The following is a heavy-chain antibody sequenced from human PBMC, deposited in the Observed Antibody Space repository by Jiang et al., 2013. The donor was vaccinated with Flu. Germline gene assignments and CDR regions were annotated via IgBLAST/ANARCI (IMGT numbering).Heavy chain of an antibody. CDR1: GDSVSSNSAA. CDR2: TYYRSKWYN. CDR3: ARGSCSGGSCCPDY. D-gene: IGHD2-15*01. V-gene: IGHV6-1*01. J-gene: IGHJ4*02. Sequence: QTLSLTCAISGDSVSSNSAAWNWIRQSPSRGLEWLGRTYYRSKWYNDYAVSVKSRITINPDTSKNQFPLHLNSVTPEDTAVYYCARGSCSGGSCCPDYWGQGTLVTVSS.